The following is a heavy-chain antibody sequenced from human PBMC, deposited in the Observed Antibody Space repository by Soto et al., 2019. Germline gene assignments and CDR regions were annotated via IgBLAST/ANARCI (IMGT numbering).Heavy chain of an antibody. Sequence: PGGSLRLSCAASGLTFSNAWMTWVRQAPGKGLEWVGRIKSKTDGETTDYAAPVKGRFTISRDDSKNTVSLQMNSLKTDDTAVYYCTTEIRWEFPGASYWGQGTLVTVSS. D-gene: IGHD3-10*01. V-gene: IGHV3-15*01. J-gene: IGHJ4*02. CDR2: IKSKTDGETT. CDR1: GLTFSNAW. CDR3: TTEIRWEFPGASY.